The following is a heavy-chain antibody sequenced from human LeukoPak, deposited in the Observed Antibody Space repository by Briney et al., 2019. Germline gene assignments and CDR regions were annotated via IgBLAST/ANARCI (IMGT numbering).Heavy chain of an antibody. CDR3: ARGMWGWRWLQDY. CDR1: GYTFTGYY. V-gene: IGHV1-2*02. J-gene: IGHJ4*02. CDR2: INPNSGGT. Sequence: GASVKVSCKASGYTFTGYYMHWVRQAPGQGLEWMGWINPNSGGTNYAQKFQGRVTMTRDTSISTAYMELSRLRSDDTAVYYCARGMWGWRWLQDYWGQGTLVTVSS. D-gene: IGHD5-24*01.